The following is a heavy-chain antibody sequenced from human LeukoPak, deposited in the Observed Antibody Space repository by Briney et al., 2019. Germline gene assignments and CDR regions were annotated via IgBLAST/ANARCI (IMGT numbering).Heavy chain of an antibody. CDR1: GGSISSSSYY. J-gene: IGHJ4*02. V-gene: IGHV4-39*01. D-gene: IGHD3-3*01. CDR3: ARHYDFWSGYYHFDY. Sequence: SETLSLTCTVSGGSISSSSYYWGWIRQPPGKGLEWIGSIYYSGSTYYNPSLKSRVTISVDTSKNQFSLKLSSVTAADTAVYYCARHYDFWSGYYHFDYWGQGTLVTVSS. CDR2: IYYSGST.